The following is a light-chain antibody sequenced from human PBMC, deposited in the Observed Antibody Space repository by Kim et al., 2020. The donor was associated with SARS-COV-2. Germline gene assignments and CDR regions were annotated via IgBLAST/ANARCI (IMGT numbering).Light chain of an antibody. CDR3: QQYSSSPAT. Sequence: LSPGESATLSCRASQSVSSNYLAWYQQKPGQAPRLLIYGASSRATGIPDRFSGSGSGTDFTLTITGLEPEDFAVYYCQQYSSSPATFGQGTKVEVK. J-gene: IGKJ1*01. V-gene: IGKV3-20*01. CDR2: GAS. CDR1: QSVSSNY.